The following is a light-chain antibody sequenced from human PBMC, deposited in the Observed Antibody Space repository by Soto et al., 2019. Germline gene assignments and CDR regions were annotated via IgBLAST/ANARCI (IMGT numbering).Light chain of an antibody. J-gene: IGKJ3*01. CDR2: AAS. V-gene: IGKV1-9*01. CDR3: QQLNSYPRT. Sequence: IQLTQSPSSLSASVGDRVTITCRASQGISSYLAWYQQKPGKAPKRLIYAASTLKSGVPSRFSGSGSGTDFTLSISSLQPEDFATYYCQQLNSYPRTFGPGTKVDI. CDR1: QGISSY.